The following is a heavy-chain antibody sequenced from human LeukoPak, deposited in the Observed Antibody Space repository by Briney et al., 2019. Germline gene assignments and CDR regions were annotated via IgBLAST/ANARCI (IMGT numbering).Heavy chain of an antibody. CDR1: GDSVSTNSAT. Sequence: SQTLSLTCVISGDSVSTNSATWNWIRQSPSRGLEWLGRIYHKSKWYNDYAMSVKSRITINPDTSKNQFSLQLNSVTPEDTAVYYCARQFPYALDVWGQGTTVTVSS. CDR2: IYHKSKWYN. CDR3: ARQFPYALDV. V-gene: IGHV6-1*01. D-gene: IGHD2-21*01. J-gene: IGHJ3*01.